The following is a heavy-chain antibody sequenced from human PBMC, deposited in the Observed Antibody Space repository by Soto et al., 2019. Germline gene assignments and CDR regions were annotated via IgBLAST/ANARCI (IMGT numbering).Heavy chain of an antibody. J-gene: IGHJ4*02. V-gene: IGHV4-59*03. Sequence: PSETLSLTCTVSGGSINNYYWSWIRQPPGKGLEWIGYIYYSGSTNYNPSLKSRVTISVDRSKNKFSLKLSSVTAADTAVYYGTGRYRENFDFRAQRSPVTVSS. D-gene: IGHD1-26*01. CDR2: IYYSGST. CDR3: TGRYRENFDF. CDR1: GGSINNYY.